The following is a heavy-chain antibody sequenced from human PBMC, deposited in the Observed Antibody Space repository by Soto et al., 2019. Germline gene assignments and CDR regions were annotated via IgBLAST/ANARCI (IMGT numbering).Heavy chain of an antibody. J-gene: IGHJ4*02. D-gene: IGHD2-15*01. CDR1: GFTVSSNY. V-gene: IGHV3-53*04. Sequence: PGGSLRLSCTASGFTVSSNYMSWVRQAPGKGLEWVAVIYSGGSTYYADSVKGRFTISRHNSKNTLYLQMNSLRADDTAVYYCARDAASGDCSGGSCKPVWGKGTLVTVSS. CDR3: ARDAASGDCSGGSCKPV. CDR2: IYSGGST.